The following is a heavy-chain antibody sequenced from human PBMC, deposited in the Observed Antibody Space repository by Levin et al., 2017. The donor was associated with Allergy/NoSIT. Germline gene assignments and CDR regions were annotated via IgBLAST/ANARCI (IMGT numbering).Heavy chain of an antibody. J-gene: IGHJ4*02. V-gene: IGHV3-7*04. D-gene: IGHD3-16*01. Sequence: GGSLRLSCAASGFTFSWYWMSWVRQAPGKGLEWVANIKQDGSEKYYVDSVKGRFTISRDNAQKSLFLEMNSLRAEDTAVYFCVRGGFYFDFWGQGTPVTVSS. CDR2: IKQDGSEK. CDR3: VRGGFYFDF. CDR1: GFTFSWYW.